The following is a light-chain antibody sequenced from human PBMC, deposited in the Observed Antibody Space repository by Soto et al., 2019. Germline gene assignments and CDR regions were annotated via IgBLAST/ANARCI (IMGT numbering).Light chain of an antibody. CDR1: QSISSY. V-gene: IGKV1-39*01. Sequence: DIQMTHSPSSLSASVGDRVTITCRASQSISSYLNWYQQKPGKAHKXLIYAASSLQSGVPSRFSGSGSGTDLTITISSLQPEDGETYDGQQSYSTPWTFGQGTK. CDR2: AAS. J-gene: IGKJ1*01. CDR3: QQSYSTPWT.